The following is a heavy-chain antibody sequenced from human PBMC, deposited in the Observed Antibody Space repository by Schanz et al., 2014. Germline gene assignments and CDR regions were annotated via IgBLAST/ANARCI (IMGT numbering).Heavy chain of an antibody. Sequence: QVQLVESGGGLVKPGGSLRLSCAASGFIFNDYYMNWIRQAPGKGLEWLSYISRDGTTLYYAESVKGRFTISRDSAKNSPYPAIYSLTREDTAVYYCTSENINCEGFDIWGQGTVVTVSS. J-gene: IGHJ3*02. V-gene: IGHV3-11*01. CDR2: ISRDGTTL. D-gene: IGHD4-4*01. CDR3: TSENINCEGFDI. CDR1: GFIFNDYY.